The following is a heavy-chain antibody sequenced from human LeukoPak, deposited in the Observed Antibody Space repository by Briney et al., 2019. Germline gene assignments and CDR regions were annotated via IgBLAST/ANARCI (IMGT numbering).Heavy chain of an antibody. J-gene: IGHJ6*02. CDR2: INSDGSIT. CDR1: GFTFTAYW. CDR3: ARDAVDTANAV. D-gene: IGHD5-18*01. V-gene: IGHV3-74*01. Sequence: GGSLRLSCAASGFTFTAYWMHWVRQAPGKGLVWVSHINSDGSITSYADSVKGRFTISRDNAKSTLYLQMNSLRAEDTAVYYCARDAVDTANAVWGQGTTVTVSS.